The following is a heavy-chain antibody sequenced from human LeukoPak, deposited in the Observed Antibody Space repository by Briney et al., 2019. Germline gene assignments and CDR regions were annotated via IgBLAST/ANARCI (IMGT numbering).Heavy chain of an antibody. CDR2: ISYDGSNK. CDR3: AKDHRRYYYGSGGGMDV. V-gene: IGHV3-30*18. D-gene: IGHD3-10*01. Sequence: GGSLRLSSAASGFTFSPYEMNWVRQAPGKGLDWVAVISYDGSNKYYADSVKGRFTISRDNSKNTLYLQMNSLRAEDTAVYYCAKDHRRYYYGSGGGMDVWGQGTTVTVSS. J-gene: IGHJ6*02. CDR1: GFTFSPYE.